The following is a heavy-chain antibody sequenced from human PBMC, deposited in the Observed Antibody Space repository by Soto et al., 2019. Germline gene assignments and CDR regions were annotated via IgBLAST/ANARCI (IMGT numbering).Heavy chain of an antibody. D-gene: IGHD3-3*01. CDR2: ISGSGGST. CDR3: AKADPRRITFFGVAIPGADY. J-gene: IGHJ4*02. V-gene: IGHV3-23*01. Sequence: GGSLRLSCAASGFTFSSYAMSWVRQAPGKGLEWVSAISGSGGSTYYADSVKGRFTISRDNSKNTLYLQMNSLRAEDTAVYYYAKADPRRITFFGVAIPGADYGGRGPLVPVSS. CDR1: GFTFSSYA.